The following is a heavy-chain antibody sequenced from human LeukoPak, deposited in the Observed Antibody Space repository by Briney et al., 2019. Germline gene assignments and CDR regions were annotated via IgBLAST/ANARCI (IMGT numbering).Heavy chain of an antibody. Sequence: GGSLRLSCAASGFTLSSYWMHWVRQAPGKGLVWVSRVNSDGSNINYADSVRGRFTISRDSVKNTLYLQMNSLRAEDTAIYYCAKAPPYTKYFDYWGQGTLLTVSS. CDR3: AKAPPYTKYFDY. CDR2: VNSDGSNI. J-gene: IGHJ4*02. V-gene: IGHV3-74*01. CDR1: GFTLSSYW. D-gene: IGHD1-1*01.